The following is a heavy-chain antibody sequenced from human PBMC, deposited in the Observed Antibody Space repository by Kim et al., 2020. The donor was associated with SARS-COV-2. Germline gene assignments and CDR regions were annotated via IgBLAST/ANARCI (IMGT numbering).Heavy chain of an antibody. D-gene: IGHD3-16*01. J-gene: IGHJ4*02. CDR3: ARGGGVLIYFFDY. Sequence: YYADSMRGQFSITRDNSRNTLYLQMNSLRPEDTAVYYCARGGGVLIYFFDYWGQGTLVAVSS. V-gene: IGHV3-23*01.